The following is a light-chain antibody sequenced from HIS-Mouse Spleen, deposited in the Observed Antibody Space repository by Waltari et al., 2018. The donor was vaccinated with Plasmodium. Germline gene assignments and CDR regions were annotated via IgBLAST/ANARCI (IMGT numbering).Light chain of an antibody. CDR2: QDS. V-gene: IGLV3-1*01. Sequence: SYELTQPPSVSVSPGQTASITRSGDKLGFNYACWYQQKPGQSPVLVIYQDSKRPSGIPERFSGSNSGNTATLTISGTQAMDEADYYCQAWDSSTVVFGGGTKLTVL. J-gene: IGLJ2*01. CDR1: KLGFNY. CDR3: QAWDSSTVV.